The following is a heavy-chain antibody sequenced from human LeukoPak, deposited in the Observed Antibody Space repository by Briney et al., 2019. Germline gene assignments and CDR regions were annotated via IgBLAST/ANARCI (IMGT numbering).Heavy chain of an antibody. Sequence: GGSLRLSCAASGFTFSSYAMSWVRQAPGKGLEWVSATSGSGGSTYYADSVKGRFTISRDNSKNTLYLQMNSLRAEDTAVYYCAKTERQWLVRDFDYWGQGTLVTVSS. D-gene: IGHD6-19*01. CDR3: AKTERQWLVRDFDY. CDR1: GFTFSSYA. V-gene: IGHV3-23*01. J-gene: IGHJ4*02. CDR2: TSGSGGST.